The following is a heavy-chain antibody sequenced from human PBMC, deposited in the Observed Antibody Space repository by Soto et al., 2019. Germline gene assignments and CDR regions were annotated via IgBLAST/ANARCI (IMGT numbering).Heavy chain of an antibody. CDR1: GFTFSSYG. Sequence: GGSLRLSCAASGFTFSSYGMHWVRQAPGKGLEWVAVIWYDGSNKYYADSVKGRFTISRDNSKNTLYLQMNSLRAEDTAVYYCASLYEVDTSETRFDYWGQGTLVTVSS. CDR3: ASLYEVDTSETRFDY. V-gene: IGHV3-33*01. J-gene: IGHJ4*02. D-gene: IGHD5-18*01. CDR2: IWYDGSNK.